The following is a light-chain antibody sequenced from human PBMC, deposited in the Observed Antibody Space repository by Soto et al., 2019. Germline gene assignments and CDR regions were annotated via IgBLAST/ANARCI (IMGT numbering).Light chain of an antibody. J-gene: IGLJ1*01. CDR1: GSDVGGYNY. CDR3: SSYAGSNNFV. Sequence: QSDLTQPPSASGSPGQSVTISCTGTGSDVGGYNYVSWYQQHPGKAPKLMIYEVSKRPSGVPDRFSGSKSGNTASLTVSGLQAEDEADYYCSSYAGSNNFVFGTGTKLTVL. CDR2: EVS. V-gene: IGLV2-8*01.